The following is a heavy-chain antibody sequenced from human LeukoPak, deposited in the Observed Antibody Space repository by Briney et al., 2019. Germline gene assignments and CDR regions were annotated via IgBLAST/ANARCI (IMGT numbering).Heavy chain of an antibody. CDR3: ARAYQRLGQLSLPDY. V-gene: IGHV7-4-1*02. J-gene: IGHJ4*02. CDR1: GYTFTSYA. D-gene: IGHD3-16*02. Sequence: ASVKVSCKASGYTFTSYAMNWVRQAPGQGLEWMGWIHPSTGNPTYAQDFTGRFVFSLDTSVSTTYLQISSLKAEDTAVYYCARAYQRLGQLSLPDYWGQGTLVTVSS. CDR2: IHPSTGNP.